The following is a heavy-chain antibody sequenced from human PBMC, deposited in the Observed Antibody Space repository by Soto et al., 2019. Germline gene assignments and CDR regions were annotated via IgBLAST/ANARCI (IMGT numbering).Heavy chain of an antibody. V-gene: IGHV5-10-1*01. CDR3: ASRGLGYCSGGSCYSDIYYYGMDV. Sequence: GESLKISCKGSGYSFTSYWISWVRQMPGKGLEWMGRIDPSDSYTNYSPSFQGHVTISADKSISTAYLQWSSLKASDTAMYYCASRGLGYCSGGSCYSDIYYYGMDVWGQGTTVTVSS. J-gene: IGHJ6*02. CDR1: GYSFTSYW. CDR2: IDPSDSYT. D-gene: IGHD2-15*01.